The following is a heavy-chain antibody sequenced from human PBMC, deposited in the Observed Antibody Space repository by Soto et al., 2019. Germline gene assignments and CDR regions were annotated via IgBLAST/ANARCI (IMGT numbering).Heavy chain of an antibody. V-gene: IGHV5-10-1*01. D-gene: IGHD6-6*01. CDR3: ARFEYSSSSGGSYYYGMDV. J-gene: IGHJ6*02. Sequence: GESLKICCKGPGYSFTSYWISWVRQMPGKGLEWMGRIDPSDSYTNYSPSFQGHVTISADKSISTAYLQWSSLKASDTAMYYCARFEYSSSSGGSYYYGMDVWGQGTTVTV. CDR2: IDPSDSYT. CDR1: GYSFTSYW.